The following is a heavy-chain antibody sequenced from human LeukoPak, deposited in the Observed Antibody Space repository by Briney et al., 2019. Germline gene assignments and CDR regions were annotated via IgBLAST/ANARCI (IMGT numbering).Heavy chain of an antibody. Sequence: PGGSLRLSCAASGFTFSSYEMNWVRQPPGKGLEWIGSIYYSGSTYYNPSLKSRVTISVDTSKNQFSLKLSSVTAADTAVYYCARGSWQLAEEVYWGQGTLVTVSS. CDR3: ARGSWQLAEEVY. CDR1: GFTFSSYE. D-gene: IGHD6-6*01. CDR2: IYYSGST. J-gene: IGHJ4*02. V-gene: IGHV4-39*07.